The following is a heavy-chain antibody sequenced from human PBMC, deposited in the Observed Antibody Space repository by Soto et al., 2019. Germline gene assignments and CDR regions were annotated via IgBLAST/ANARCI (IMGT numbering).Heavy chain of an antibody. CDR3: ARCPDYSDGSGYYVFDY. J-gene: IGHJ4*02. D-gene: IGHD3-22*01. V-gene: IGHV1-69*01. CDR2: IIPIFGTA. CDR1: GGAFSSYA. Sequence: QVQLVQSGAEVKKPGSSVNVSCKASGGAFSSYAISWVLQVPGQGLEWMGGIIPIFGTADYAQTCQGRVTITADATTSTAYMALSSLSSKDTAVYYWARCPDYSDGSGYYVFDYWGQGTLVTVSS.